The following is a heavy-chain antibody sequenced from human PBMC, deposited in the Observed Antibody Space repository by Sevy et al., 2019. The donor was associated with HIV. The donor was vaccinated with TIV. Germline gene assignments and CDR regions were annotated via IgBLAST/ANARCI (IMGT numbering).Heavy chain of an antibody. J-gene: IGHJ4*02. CDR2: IIPNLGTV. CDR3: ARGGGNGWYYFDY. CDR1: GGTFSSYG. Sequence: ASVKVSCKASGGTFSSYGISWVRQAPGQGLEWMGGIIPNLGTVNYAQKFQGRVTITADESTKTAYMELSSLRSEATAVYYCARGGGNGWYYFDYWGQETLVTVSS. D-gene: IGHD6-19*01. V-gene: IGHV1-69*13.